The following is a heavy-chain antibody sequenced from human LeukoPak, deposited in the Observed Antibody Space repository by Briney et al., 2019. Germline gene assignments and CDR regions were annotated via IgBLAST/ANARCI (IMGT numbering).Heavy chain of an antibody. J-gene: IGHJ6*04. V-gene: IGHV5-10-1*01. Sequence: GESLRISCKGSGYSFTSYWISWVRQMPGKGLEWMGRIDPSDSYTNYSPSFQGHVTSSADKSISTAYLQWSSLKASDTAMYYCARSLGELLSSYYYGMDVWGKGPTVTVS. CDR1: GYSFTSYW. D-gene: IGHD3-10*01. CDR2: IDPSDSYT. CDR3: ARSLGELLSSYYYGMDV.